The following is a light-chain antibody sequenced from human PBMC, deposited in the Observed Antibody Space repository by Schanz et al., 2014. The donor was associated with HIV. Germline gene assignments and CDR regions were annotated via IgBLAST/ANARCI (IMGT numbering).Light chain of an antibody. CDR2: GAS. Sequence: EIVLTQSPGTLSLSPGERATLSCRASQSVSDRYLAWYQQKPGQAPRLLIYGASRRATGIPDRFSGGGSETDFTLSISRLEPEDFAVYFCQQYGSPPWTFGQGTKVEVK. CDR3: QQYGSPPWT. V-gene: IGKV3-20*01. J-gene: IGKJ1*01. CDR1: QSVSDRY.